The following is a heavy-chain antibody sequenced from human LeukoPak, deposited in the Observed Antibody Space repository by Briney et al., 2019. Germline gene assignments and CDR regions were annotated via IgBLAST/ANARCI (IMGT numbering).Heavy chain of an antibody. CDR2: ISYDGSNK. CDR1: GFTFSSYG. J-gene: IGHJ4*02. D-gene: IGHD6-13*01. Sequence: GGSLRLSCAASGFTFSSYGMHWVRQAPGKGLEWVAVISYDGSNKYYADSVKGRFTISRDNSKNTLYLQMNSRRAEDTAVYCCAKAPVAAAGYYFDYWGQGTLVTVSS. V-gene: IGHV3-30*18. CDR3: AKAPVAAAGYYFDY.